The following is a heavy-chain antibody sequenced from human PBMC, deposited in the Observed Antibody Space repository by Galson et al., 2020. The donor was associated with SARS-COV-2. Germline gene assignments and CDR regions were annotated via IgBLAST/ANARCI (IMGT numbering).Heavy chain of an antibody. Sequence: GGSLRLSCAASGFTFSSYSMNWVRQAPGKGLEWVSSISSSSSYISYADSVKGRFTISRDNAKNSLYLQMNSLRAEDTAVYYWARDLTTVTSISFDYWGQGTLVTVSS. CDR1: GFTFSSYS. V-gene: IGHV3-21*01. CDR2: ISSSSSYI. J-gene: IGHJ4*02. D-gene: IGHD4-17*01. CDR3: ARDLTTVTSISFDY.